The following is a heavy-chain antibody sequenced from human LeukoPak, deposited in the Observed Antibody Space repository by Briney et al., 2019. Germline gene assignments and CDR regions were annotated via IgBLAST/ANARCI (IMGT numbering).Heavy chain of an antibody. CDR1: GFTFSSYA. CDR3: AKGYTAMVINYFDY. CDR2: ISGSGGST. V-gene: IGHV3-23*01. J-gene: IGHJ4*02. Sequence: GGPLRLSCAASGFTFSSYAMSWVRQAPGKGLEWVSAISGSGGSTYYADSVKGRFTISRDNSKNTLYLQMNSLRAEDTAVYYCAKGYTAMVINYFDYWGQGTLVTVSS. D-gene: IGHD5-18*01.